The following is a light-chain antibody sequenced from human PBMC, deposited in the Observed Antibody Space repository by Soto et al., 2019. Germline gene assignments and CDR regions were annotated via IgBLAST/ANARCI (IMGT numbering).Light chain of an antibody. CDR3: QPYNNWPLT. V-gene: IGKV3-15*01. J-gene: IGKJ4*01. CDR2: DTS. Sequence: EIVLTQSPGTLSLSPGERATLSCRASQSVSSNFLAWYQEKPGQTPRLLIYDTSTRATGVPARFSGSRSGPEFTLTINSLQSEDFAIYYCQPYNNWPLTFGGGTKVDIK. CDR1: QSVSSN.